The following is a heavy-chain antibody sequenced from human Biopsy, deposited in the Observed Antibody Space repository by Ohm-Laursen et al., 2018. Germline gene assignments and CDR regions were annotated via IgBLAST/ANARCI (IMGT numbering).Heavy chain of an antibody. CDR1: GESFNGYY. CDR3: VRGVDHYDPYHYYALDV. D-gene: IGHD3-22*01. J-gene: IGHJ6*02. Sequence: TLSLTCAVYGESFNGYYWSWIRQTPGKGLEWIGEINHSGRTNYNPSLKSRVTISVDTSKNQFSLKVRSVTAADTAVYYCVRGVDHYDPYHYYALDVWGQGMTVTVSS. V-gene: IGHV4-34*01. CDR2: INHSGRT.